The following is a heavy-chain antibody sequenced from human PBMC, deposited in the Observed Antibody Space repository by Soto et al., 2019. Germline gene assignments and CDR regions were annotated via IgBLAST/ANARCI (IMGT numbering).Heavy chain of an antibody. V-gene: IGHV3-23*01. CDR2: ISGGGGST. Sequence: PGWSLRLSCAASGFIFGGYAMTWVRQAPGKGLEWVSTISGGGGSTYYADSVKGRFTISRDNSKNTMYLQMNSLSVEDTALYYCVKDVNAGGTDVWGQGTTVTVXS. CDR3: VKDVNAGGTDV. CDR1: GFIFGGYA. D-gene: IGHD3-10*01. J-gene: IGHJ6*02.